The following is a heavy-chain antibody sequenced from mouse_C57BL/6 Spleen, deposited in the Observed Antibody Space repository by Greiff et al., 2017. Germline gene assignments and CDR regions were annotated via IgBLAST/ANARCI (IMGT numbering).Heavy chain of an antibody. Sequence: DVKLVESGGGLVKPGGSLKLSCAASGFTFSSYAMSWVRQTPEKRLEWVATISDGGSYTYYPDNVKGRFTISRDNAKNNLYLQMSHLKSEDTAMYYCARENLLREGYFDYWGQGTTLTVSS. V-gene: IGHV5-4*01. CDR2: ISDGGSYT. CDR1: GFTFSSYA. CDR3: ARENLLREGYFDY. J-gene: IGHJ2*01. D-gene: IGHD1-1*01.